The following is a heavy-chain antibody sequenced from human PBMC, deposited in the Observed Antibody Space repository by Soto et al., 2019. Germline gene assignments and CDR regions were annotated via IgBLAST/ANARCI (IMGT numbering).Heavy chain of an antibody. CDR2: INHSGST. J-gene: IGHJ4*02. D-gene: IGHD2-2*01. CDR1: GGSFSGYY. V-gene: IGHV4-34*01. CDR3: ARGNGDIVVVPAAYHDY. Sequence: PSETLSLTCAVYGGSFSGYYWSWIRQPPGKGLEWIGEINHSGSTNYNPSLKSRVTISVDTSKNQFSLKLSSVTAADTAVYYCARGNGDIVVVPAAYHDYWGQGTLVTVSS.